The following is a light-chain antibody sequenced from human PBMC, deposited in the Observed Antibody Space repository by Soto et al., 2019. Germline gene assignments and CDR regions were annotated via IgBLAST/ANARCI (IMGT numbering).Light chain of an antibody. CDR3: QLYDNSPYT. CDR1: QSVSSNY. J-gene: IGKJ2*01. CDR2: GAS. Sequence: EIVLTQSPGTLSLSPGERATLSCRASQSVSSNYLAWYQQKPGQAPRLLIYGASTRATGIPYRFSGSGSGTDFTLTISRLQPEDFSVYYCQLYDNSPYTFGQGTNLDI. V-gene: IGKV3-20*01.